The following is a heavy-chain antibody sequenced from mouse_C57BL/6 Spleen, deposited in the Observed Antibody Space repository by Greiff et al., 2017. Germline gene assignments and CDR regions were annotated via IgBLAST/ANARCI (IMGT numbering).Heavy chain of an antibody. J-gene: IGHJ2*01. V-gene: IGHV1-53*01. CDR3: ARGDYYGTLDY. D-gene: IGHD1-1*01. CDR2: INPSNGGT. CDR1: GYTFTSYW. Sequence: QVQLQQPGTELVKPGASVKLSCKASGYTFTSYWMHWVKQRHGQGLEWIGNINPSNGGTTYNEKFKSKATLSVDKSSNTAYMQLSSLTSADSAVYYCARGDYYGTLDYWGQGTTLTVSS.